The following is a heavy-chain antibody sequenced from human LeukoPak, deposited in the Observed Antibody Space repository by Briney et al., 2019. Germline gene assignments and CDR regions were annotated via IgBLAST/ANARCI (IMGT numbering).Heavy chain of an antibody. CDR2: ISGSGGST. CDR3: AKVRAAAGSPLFDY. Sequence: GGSLRLSCAASGFTFSSYAMSWVRQAPGKGLEWVSAISGSGGSTYYADSVKGRFTISRDTSKNTLYLQMNSLRAEDTAVYYCAKVRAAAGSPLFDYWGQGTLVTVSS. J-gene: IGHJ4*02. V-gene: IGHV3-23*01. CDR1: GFTFSSYA. D-gene: IGHD6-13*01.